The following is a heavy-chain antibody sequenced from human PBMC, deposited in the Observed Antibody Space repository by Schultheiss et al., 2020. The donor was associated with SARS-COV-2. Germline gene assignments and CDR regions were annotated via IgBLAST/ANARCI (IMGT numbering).Heavy chain of an antibody. J-gene: IGHJ4*02. Sequence: GGSLRLSCAASGFAFSRYGMHWVRQAPGKGLEWVAVIYYDGINKYYADSVKGRFTISRDNSKNTLYLQMNSLRAEDTAVYFCARDGGGGIAMAGIHQYFLDYWGQGTLVTVSS. V-gene: IGHV3-33*01. CDR1: GFAFSRYG. CDR2: IYYDGINK. CDR3: ARDGGGGIAMAGIHQYFLDY. D-gene: IGHD6-19*01.